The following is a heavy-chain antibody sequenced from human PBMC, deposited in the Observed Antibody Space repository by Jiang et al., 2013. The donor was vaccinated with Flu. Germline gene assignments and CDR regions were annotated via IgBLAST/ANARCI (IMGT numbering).Heavy chain of an antibody. D-gene: IGHD1-1*01. CDR1: GFDFSAYV. Sequence: GLVQPGGSLRLSCKVSGFDFSAYVMHWVRQAPGKGLMWVSRLSHDGSTSQYADSVKGRFTTSRDNAKNTLYLQMNSLRAEDTALYYCTRDVAWTLLDYWGQGTLVTVSS. CDR2: LSHDGSTS. J-gene: IGHJ4*02. CDR3: TRDVAWTLLDY. V-gene: IGHV3-74*03.